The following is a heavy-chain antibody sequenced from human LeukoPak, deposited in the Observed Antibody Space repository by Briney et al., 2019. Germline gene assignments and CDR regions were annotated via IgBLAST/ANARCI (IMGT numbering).Heavy chain of an antibody. CDR3: ARSYYDFWSGWGDYYGMGV. CDR2: MNPNSGNT. J-gene: IGHJ6*02. CDR1: GYTFTSYD. V-gene: IGHV1-8*01. D-gene: IGHD3-3*01. Sequence: ASVKVSCKASGYTFTSYDINWVRQATGQGLEWMGWMNPNSGNTGYAQKFQGGVTMTRNTSISTAYMELSSLRSEDTAVYYCARSYYDFWSGWGDYYGMGVWGQGTTVTVSS.